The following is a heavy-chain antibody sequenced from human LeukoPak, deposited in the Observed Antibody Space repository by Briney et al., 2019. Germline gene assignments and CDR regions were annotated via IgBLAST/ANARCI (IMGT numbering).Heavy chain of an antibody. V-gene: IGHV3-48*01. CDR1: GFTFSTYS. CDR2: INTGSNSI. CDR3: ARMISGDY. J-gene: IGHJ4*02. Sequence: GGSLRLSCAASGFTFSTYSRNWVRQAPGKGLEWLSYINTGSNSIYYAASVKGRFTISRDNAKNSLYLQMNSLRAEDTAVYYCARMISGDYWGQGTLVTVSS. D-gene: IGHD3-22*01.